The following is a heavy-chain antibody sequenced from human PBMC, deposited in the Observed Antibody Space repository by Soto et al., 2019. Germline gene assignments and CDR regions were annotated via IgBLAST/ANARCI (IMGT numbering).Heavy chain of an antibody. CDR1: GFTFTYYS. J-gene: IGHJ6*02. V-gene: IGHV3-23*01. Sequence: EVQLLESGGGLVQPGGSLRLSCVASGFTFTYYSMSWVRQAPGKGLEWVSHISGSGDATYYADSVKGRFTIARDNFKNTLYLRMNSLRADDTAVYYCADTVPAATHDEYYDRDVGGHGTTVTVSS. CDR3: ADTVPAATHDEYYDRDV. CDR2: ISGSGDAT. D-gene: IGHD2-2*01.